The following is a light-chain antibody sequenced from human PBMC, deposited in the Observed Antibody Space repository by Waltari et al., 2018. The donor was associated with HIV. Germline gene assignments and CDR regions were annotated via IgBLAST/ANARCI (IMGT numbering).Light chain of an antibody. J-gene: IGLJ3*02. CDR1: SPNIGSNY. CDR2: RNN. CDR3: AGWDDSLSGVV. V-gene: IGLV1-47*01. Sequence: SGLTQPPSASGTPGQTVTIPCSGSSPNIGSNYVSLLQQPPAAATKLLMYRNNQRPSGVPDRFSGSKSGTSASLAISGLRYEDEADYYCAGWDDSLSGVVFGGGTKLTVL.